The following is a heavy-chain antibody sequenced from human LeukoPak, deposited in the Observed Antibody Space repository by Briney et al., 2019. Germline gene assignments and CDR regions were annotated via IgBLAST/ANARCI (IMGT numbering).Heavy chain of an antibody. V-gene: IGHV1-8*01. CDR2: MNPNSGNT. Sequence: ASVKVSCKASGYTFTIYDINWVRQATGQGLEWMGWMNPNSGNTGYAQKFQGRVTMTRNTSISTAYMELSSLRSEDTAVYYCARKVVRHYYYGMDVWGQGTTVTVSS. CDR1: GYTFTIYD. CDR3: ARKVVRHYYYGMDV. J-gene: IGHJ6*02. D-gene: IGHD4-23*01.